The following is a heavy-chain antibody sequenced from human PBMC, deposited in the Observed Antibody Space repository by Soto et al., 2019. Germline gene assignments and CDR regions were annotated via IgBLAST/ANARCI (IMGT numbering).Heavy chain of an antibody. V-gene: IGHV3-30*04. CDR1: AFTFSPYA. Sequence: GVSLRLSCSASAFTFSPYAMHWGRQAPGKRLEWVAVISYDGSNKHYADSVKGRFTISRDNSKNTLYLQMNSMRAEDTAVYYCARPPVIDIVVPPAYWAQRTLVLGSS. CDR3: ARPPVIDIVVPPAY. D-gene: IGHD2-15*01. CDR2: ISYDGSNK. J-gene: IGHJ4*02.